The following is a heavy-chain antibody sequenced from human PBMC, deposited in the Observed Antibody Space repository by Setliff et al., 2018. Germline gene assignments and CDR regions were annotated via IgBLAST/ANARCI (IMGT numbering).Heavy chain of an antibody. J-gene: IGHJ4*02. CDR3: ARDLGYSYGIYYFDY. CDR2: IYYSGST. D-gene: IGHD5-18*01. CDR1: GGSISSHY. Sequence: TLSLTCTVSGGSISSHYWSWIRQPPVKGLEWIGSIYYSGSTNYNPSLKSRVTISVDTSKNQFSLKLSSVTAADTAVYYCARDLGYSYGIYYFDYWGQGTLVTVSS. V-gene: IGHV4-59*11.